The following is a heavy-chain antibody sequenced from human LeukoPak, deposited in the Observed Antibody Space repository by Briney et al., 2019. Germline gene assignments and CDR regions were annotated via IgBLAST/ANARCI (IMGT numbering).Heavy chain of an antibody. D-gene: IGHD6-13*01. J-gene: IGHJ4*02. CDR1: GFTFSSFW. Sequence: GGSLRLSCEASGFTFSSFWMGWVRQAPGKGLEWVANINPHGSDTYYADSVKGRFTISRDNVKKSMFLQMNSLRAEETAFYYCVRWGLAAGMDSWGQGTLVTVSS. CDR2: INPHGSDT. CDR3: VRWGLAAGMDS. V-gene: IGHV3-7*01.